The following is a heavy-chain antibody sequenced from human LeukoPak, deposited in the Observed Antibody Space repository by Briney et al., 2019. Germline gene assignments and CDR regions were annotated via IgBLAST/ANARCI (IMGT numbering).Heavy chain of an antibody. J-gene: IGHJ6*03. CDR1: GFTFSSYW. CDR2: IKQDGSEK. V-gene: IGHV3-7*01. Sequence: GGSLRLSCAASGFTFSSYWMSWVRQAPGKGLEWVANIKQDGSEKYYVDSVKGRFTISRDNAKNSLYLQMNSLRAEDTAVYYCARDVKNYDILTGYVSLGYYYYMDVWGKGTTVTVSS. D-gene: IGHD3-9*01. CDR3: ARDVKNYDILTGYVSLGYYYYMDV.